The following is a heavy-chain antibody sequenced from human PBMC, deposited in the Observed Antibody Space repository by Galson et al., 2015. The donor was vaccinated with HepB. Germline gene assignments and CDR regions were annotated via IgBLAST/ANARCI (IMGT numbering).Heavy chain of an antibody. J-gene: IGHJ4*02. Sequence: SLRLSCAASGFTFDDYAMHWVRQAPGKGLECVATIKTDGSEKQYVDSVKGRFTISRDNAKNSLFLQMNSLRGEDTAVYYCARDWAPASLWGQGTLVTVSS. D-gene: IGHD3-16*01. CDR1: GFTFDDYA. CDR3: ARDWAPASL. V-gene: IGHV3-7*01. CDR2: IKTDGSEK.